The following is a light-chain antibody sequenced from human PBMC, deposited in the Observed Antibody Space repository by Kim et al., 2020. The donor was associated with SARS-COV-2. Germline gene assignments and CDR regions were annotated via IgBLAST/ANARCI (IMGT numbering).Light chain of an antibody. CDR2: YAS. CDR3: QQYLSSSPSVS. Sequence: DIQMTQSPSTLSASVGDRVTITCRASENIDRWLAWYQQKPGKAPKLLIYYASSLESGVPSRFSGSGSGTEFTLTISSLQPDDFATYFCQQYLSSSPSVSFGGGTKLEI. J-gene: IGKJ4*01. CDR1: ENIDRW. V-gene: IGKV1-5*01.